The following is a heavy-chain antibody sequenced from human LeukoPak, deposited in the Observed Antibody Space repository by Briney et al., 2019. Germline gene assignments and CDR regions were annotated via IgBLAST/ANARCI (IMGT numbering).Heavy chain of an antibody. V-gene: IGHV3-21*01. Sequence: GGSLRLSCAASGFTFSSYSMNWVRQAPGKGLEWVSSISSSSYIYYADSVKGRFTISRDNAKNSLYLQMNSLRAEDTAEYYCASDIVVVVAAGNDAFDIWGQGTMVTVSS. CDR2: ISSSSYI. J-gene: IGHJ3*02. CDR3: ASDIVVVVAAGNDAFDI. D-gene: IGHD2-15*01. CDR1: GFTFSSYS.